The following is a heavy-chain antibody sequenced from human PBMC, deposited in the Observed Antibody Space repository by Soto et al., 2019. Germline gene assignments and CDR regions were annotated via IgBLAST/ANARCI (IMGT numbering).Heavy chain of an antibody. J-gene: IGHJ5*02. CDR1: GFTFSSYG. CDR2: IWYDGSNK. V-gene: IGHV3-33*01. D-gene: IGHD3-3*01. Sequence: TGGSLRLSCAASGFTFSSYGMHWVRQAPGKWLEWVAVIWYDGSNKYYADSVKGRFTISRDNSKNTLYLQMNSLRAEDTAVYYCARDAADYDFWSGYYPRWFDPWGQGTLVTVSS. CDR3: ARDAADYDFWSGYYPRWFDP.